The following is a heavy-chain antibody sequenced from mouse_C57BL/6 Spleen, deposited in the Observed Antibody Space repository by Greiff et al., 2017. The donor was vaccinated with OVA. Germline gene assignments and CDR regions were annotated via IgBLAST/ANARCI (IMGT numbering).Heavy chain of an antibody. CDR2: IYPGDGDT. CDR3: ASRNYVWFAY. V-gene: IGHV1-82*01. CDR1: GYAFSSSW. Sequence: QVQLQQSGPELVKPGASVKISCKASGYAFSSSWMNWVKQRPGKGLEWIGRIYPGDGDTNYNGKFKGKATLTADKSSSTAYMQLSSLTSEDSAVYFCASRNYVWFAYWGQGTLVTVSA. D-gene: IGHD2-1*01. J-gene: IGHJ3*01.